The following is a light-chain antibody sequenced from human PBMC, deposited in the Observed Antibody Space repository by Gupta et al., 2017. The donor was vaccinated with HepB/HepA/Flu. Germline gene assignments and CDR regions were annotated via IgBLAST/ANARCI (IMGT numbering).Light chain of an antibody. J-gene: IGKJ1*01. Sequence: EIVLTQSPGTLSLSPGERATLACRASQSVSDSYLAWYQHKPGQAPRLLISGASSRATAIPDRFSGSGSGTDFTLTISRLEPEDVAVYYCQQYGASPETFGQGTKVEIK. V-gene: IGKV3-20*01. CDR2: GAS. CDR1: QSVSDSY. CDR3: QQYGASPET.